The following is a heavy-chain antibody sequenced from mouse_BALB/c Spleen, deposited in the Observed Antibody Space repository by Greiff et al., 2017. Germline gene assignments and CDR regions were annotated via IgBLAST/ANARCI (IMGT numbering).Heavy chain of an antibody. J-gene: IGHJ1*01. D-gene: IGHD2-1*01. Sequence: VKLQQSGAELVKPGASVKLSCKASGYTFTSYYMYWVKQRPGQGLEWIGEINPSNGGTNFNEKFKSKATLTVDKSSSTAYMQLSSLTSEDSAVYYCTRDGNYLYYFDVWGAGTTVTVSS. CDR1: GYTFTSYY. CDR3: TRDGNYLYYFDV. V-gene: IGHV1S81*02. CDR2: INPSNGGT.